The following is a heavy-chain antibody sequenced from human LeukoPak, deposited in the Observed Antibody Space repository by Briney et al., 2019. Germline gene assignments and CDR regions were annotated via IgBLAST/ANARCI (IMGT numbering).Heavy chain of an antibody. D-gene: IGHD2-15*01. CDR1: GGTFSSYA. CDR2: IIPILGVA. J-gene: IGHJ4*02. CDR3: ARDNPPYCNGGSCYSY. Sequence: SVKVSCKASGGTFSSYAISWVRQAPGQGLEWMGRIIPILGVANYAQNFQGRVTVTADESTGTAYMELSSLRSDDTAIYYCARDNPPYCNGGSCYSYWGQGTLVTVSS. V-gene: IGHV1-69*04.